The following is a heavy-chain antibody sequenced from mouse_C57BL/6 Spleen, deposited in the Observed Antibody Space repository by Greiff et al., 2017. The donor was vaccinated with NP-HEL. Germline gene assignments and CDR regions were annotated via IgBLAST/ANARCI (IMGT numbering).Heavy chain of an antibody. CDR1: GFTFSSYA. Sequence: EVQLVESGGGLVKPGGSLKLSCAASGFTFSSYAMSWVRQTPEKRLEWVATISDGGSYTYYPDNVKGRFTISRDNAKNNLYLQMSHLKSEDTAMYYCARDLGYYYGSSGAMDYWGQGTSVTVSS. CDR3: ARDLGYYYGSSGAMDY. CDR2: ISDGGSYT. J-gene: IGHJ4*01. D-gene: IGHD1-1*01. V-gene: IGHV5-4*01.